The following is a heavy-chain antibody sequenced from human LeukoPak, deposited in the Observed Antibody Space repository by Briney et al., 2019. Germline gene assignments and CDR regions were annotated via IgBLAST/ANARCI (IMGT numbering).Heavy chain of an antibody. Sequence: GGPLRLSCAASGFTFSSYGMHWVRQAPGKGLEWVAVIWYDGSNKYYADSVKGRFTISRDNSKNTLYLQMNSLRAEDTAVYYCARSPVYYYYYMDVWGKGTTVTVSS. J-gene: IGHJ6*03. CDR3: ARSPVYYYYYMDV. V-gene: IGHV3-33*01. CDR2: IWYDGSNK. CDR1: GFTFSSYG.